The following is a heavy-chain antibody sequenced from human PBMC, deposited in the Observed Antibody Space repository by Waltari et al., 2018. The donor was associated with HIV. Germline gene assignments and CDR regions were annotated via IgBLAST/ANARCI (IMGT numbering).Heavy chain of an antibody. J-gene: IGHJ4*02. CDR3: ASPGEVATAIREYFDY. V-gene: IGHV4-38-2*02. CDR1: VYSISSGYY. CDR2: IYHSGRT. D-gene: IGHD2-21*02. Sequence: QVQLQESGPGLVKPSETLSLTCTVSVYSISSGYYWGWIQQPPGKGLEGIGSIYHSGRTYYNPSRKSRVTISVDTSKNQFSRKLISVTAAGTAVYYWASPGEVATAIREYFDYWGQGTLVTVSS.